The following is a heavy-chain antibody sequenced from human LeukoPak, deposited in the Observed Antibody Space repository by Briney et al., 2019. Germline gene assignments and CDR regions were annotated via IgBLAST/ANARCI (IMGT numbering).Heavy chain of an antibody. V-gene: IGHV1-18*04. Sequence: ASVKVSCKASGYTFTSYGLGWVRQAPGQGLEWMGWISAHNGNTNYAQNFQDRVTMTTDTSTTTTYMELRSLRSDDTAMYYCARTPTANIVLVKADFFEVWGQGTLVTVSS. CDR3: ARTPTANIVLVKADFFEV. CDR1: GYTFTSYG. D-gene: IGHD2-8*02. J-gene: IGHJ4*02. CDR2: ISAHNGNT.